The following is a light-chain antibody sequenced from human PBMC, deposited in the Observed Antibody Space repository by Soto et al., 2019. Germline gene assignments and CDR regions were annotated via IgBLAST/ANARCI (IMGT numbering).Light chain of an antibody. V-gene: IGKV1-39*01. CDR1: QSISSY. CDR2: AAS. Sequence: DIQMTQSPSSLSASVGDRVTITCRASQSISSYLTWYQQKPGKAPKLLIYAASSLHSGLPSRFSGSGSGTDFTLISSRLQHEDLATYYCQQSYRTPTFGQGTKVEIK. J-gene: IGKJ1*01. CDR3: QQSYRTPT.